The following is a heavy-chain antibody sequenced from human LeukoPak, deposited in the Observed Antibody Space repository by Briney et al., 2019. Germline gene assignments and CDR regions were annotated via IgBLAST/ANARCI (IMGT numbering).Heavy chain of an antibody. CDR3: ARAPGGVRGVIITPPDD. V-gene: IGHV1-18*01. CDR1: GYTFTSYG. Sequence: APVKVSCKASGYTFTSYGISWVRQAPGQGLEWMGWISAYNGNTNYAQKLQGRVTMTTDTSTSTAYMELRSLRSDDTAVYYCARAPGGVRGVIITPPDDWGQGTLVTVSS. J-gene: IGHJ4*02. D-gene: IGHD3-10*01. CDR2: ISAYNGNT.